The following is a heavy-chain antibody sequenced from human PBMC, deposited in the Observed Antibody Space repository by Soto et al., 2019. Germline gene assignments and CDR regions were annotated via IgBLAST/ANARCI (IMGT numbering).Heavy chain of an antibody. V-gene: IGHV4-61*01. CDR1: CGSVSSGSYY. D-gene: IGHD3-10*01. Sequence: WETLSLTCPFSCGSVSSGSYYWSFVRQPPGKGLEWIGYVYYSGSTNYNPSLKSRVTISVDTSKNQFSLKLSSVTAADTAVYYCARASMVRAYGMEVWGQGTTVTVSS. J-gene: IGHJ6*02. CDR2: VYYSGST. CDR3: ARASMVRAYGMEV.